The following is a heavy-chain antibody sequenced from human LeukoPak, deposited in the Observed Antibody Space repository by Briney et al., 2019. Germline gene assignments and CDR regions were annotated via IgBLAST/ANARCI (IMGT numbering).Heavy chain of an antibody. CDR1: GFTFSSYI. V-gene: IGHV3-48*02. Sequence: GGSLRLSCAASGFTFSSYIMNWVRQAPGKGLEWVSYISSSSSTIYYADSVKGRFTISRDNAKNSLYLQMNSLRDEGTAVYYCAKDPAYGSYLGGQGTLVTVSS. CDR3: AKDPAYGSYL. CDR2: ISSSSSTI. D-gene: IGHD1-26*01. J-gene: IGHJ4*02.